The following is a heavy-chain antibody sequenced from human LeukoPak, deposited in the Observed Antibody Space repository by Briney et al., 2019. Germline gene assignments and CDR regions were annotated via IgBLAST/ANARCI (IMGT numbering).Heavy chain of an antibody. Sequence: PGGSLRLSCAASGLTFSSYWMSWVRQAPGRGLEWVANIKHDGRETYYADFVKGRFTISRDNAKNSLFLQMNSLRAEDTAVYYCARDQEQLNWWGQGTLVTVSS. J-gene: IGHJ4*02. D-gene: IGHD6-19*01. V-gene: IGHV3-7*03. CDR1: GLTFSSYW. CDR3: ARDQEQLNW. CDR2: IKHDGRET.